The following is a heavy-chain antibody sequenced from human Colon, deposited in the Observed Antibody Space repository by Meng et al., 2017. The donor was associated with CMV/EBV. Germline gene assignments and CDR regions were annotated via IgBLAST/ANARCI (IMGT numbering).Heavy chain of an antibody. Sequence: FRSYGMHWVRQAPGKGLEWVAVIWYDGSNKYYADSVKGRFTISRDNSKNTLYLQMNSLRAEDTAVYYCAKDPRYCSSTSCYEGALFDYWGQGTLVTVSS. V-gene: IGHV3-33*06. J-gene: IGHJ4*02. CDR2: IWYDGSNK. CDR3: AKDPRYCSSTSCYEGALFDY. D-gene: IGHD2-2*01. CDR1: FRSYG.